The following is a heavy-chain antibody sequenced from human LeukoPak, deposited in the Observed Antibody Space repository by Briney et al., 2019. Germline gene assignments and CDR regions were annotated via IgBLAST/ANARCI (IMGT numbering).Heavy chain of an antibody. Sequence: GASGTVSSTASGYTFTFYYMHWVRQAPGQGRGWMGIINLSGGGTSYAQKFQGRVSMTRDTSTCTIYMEVSSVRAEDLVVYFCGTDCGYCSLCLFDLWGQGTLVPVPS. J-gene: IGHJ4*02. V-gene: IGHV1-46*01. CDR2: INLSGGGT. CDR1: GYTFTFYY. D-gene: IGHD2-2*03. CDR3: GTDCGYCSLCLFDL.